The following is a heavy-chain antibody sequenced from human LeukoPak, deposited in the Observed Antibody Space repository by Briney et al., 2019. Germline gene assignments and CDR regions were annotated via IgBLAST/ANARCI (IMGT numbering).Heavy chain of an antibody. Sequence: SETLSLTCTVSGGSISGYYWSWIRQPPGKGLQWIGYVYNGEITDYNPSLRGRVGISVDMSKNQISLRLTSVTAADTAVYYCARTTEAHSWRTRYYDYYMDVWGKGTTVTVSS. CDR1: GGSISGYY. CDR2: VYNGEIT. V-gene: IGHV4-59*01. CDR3: ARTTEAHSWRTRYYDYYMDV. D-gene: IGHD6-13*01. J-gene: IGHJ6*03.